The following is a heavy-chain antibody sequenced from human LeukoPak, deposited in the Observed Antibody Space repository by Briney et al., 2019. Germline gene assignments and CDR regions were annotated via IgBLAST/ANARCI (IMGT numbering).Heavy chain of an antibody. CDR2: ISGAGGRP. J-gene: IGHJ5*02. CDR1: GFSLSTYA. Sequence: GGSLRLSCAASGFSLSTYAMSWVRQAPGKGPEWVSAISGAGGRPYYADSVKGRFTISRDNSKNTLYLQMDSLRAEDTAVYYCAKDRADNGDRLRFDPWGQGTLVTTSS. V-gene: IGHV3-23*01. CDR3: AKDRADNGDRLRFDP. D-gene: IGHD4-17*01.